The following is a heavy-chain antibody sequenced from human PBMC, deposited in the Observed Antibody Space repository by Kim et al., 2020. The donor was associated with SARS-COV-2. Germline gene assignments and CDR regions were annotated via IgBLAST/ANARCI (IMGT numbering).Heavy chain of an antibody. Sequence: NYAQKFQGRVTMTRDTSISTAYMELVRLGSDGTAVYYCAREGIAARHFDYWGQGTLVTVSS. CDR3: AREGIAARHFDY. V-gene: IGHV1-2*02. J-gene: IGHJ4*02. D-gene: IGHD6-13*01.